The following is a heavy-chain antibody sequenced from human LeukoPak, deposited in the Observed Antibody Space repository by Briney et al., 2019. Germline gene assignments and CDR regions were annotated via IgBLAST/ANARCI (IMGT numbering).Heavy chain of an antibody. CDR2: ISYDGSNK. CDR1: GFTFSSYG. D-gene: IGHD6-19*01. Sequence: GRSLRLSCAASGFTFSSYGMHWVRQAPGKGLEWVAVISYDGSNKYYADSVKGRFTISRDNSKNTLYLQMNSLRAEDTAVYYCARDRNSGWGFGYWGQGTLVTVSS. CDR3: ARDRNSGWGFGY. V-gene: IGHV3-30*03. J-gene: IGHJ4*02.